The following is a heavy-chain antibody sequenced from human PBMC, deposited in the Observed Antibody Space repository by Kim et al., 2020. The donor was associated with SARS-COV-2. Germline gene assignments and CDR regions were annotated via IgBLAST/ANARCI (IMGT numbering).Heavy chain of an antibody. CDR3: ATDLQEGGFY. D-gene: IGHD1-26*01. CDR1: GFTFSDHY. CDR2: TRNKANSYTT. V-gene: IGHV3-72*01. Sequence: GGSLRLSCAVSGFTFSDHYMDWVRQAPGKGLEWVGRTRNKANSYTTEYAASVRGSFISSSADTKHLLYLQMNSLKTEDTAVYYCATDLQEGGFYCGQGT. J-gene: IGHJ4*02.